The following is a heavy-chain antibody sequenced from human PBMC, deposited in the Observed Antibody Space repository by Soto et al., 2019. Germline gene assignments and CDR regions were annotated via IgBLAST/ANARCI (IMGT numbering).Heavy chain of an antibody. Sequence: GGSLRLSCAASGFTFSSYAMHWVRQAPGKGLEWVAVISYDGSNKYYADSVKGRFTISRDNSKNTLYLQMNSLRAEDTAVYYCARGDRYCGGDCYTGFDYWGQGTLVTVSS. CDR1: GFTFSSYA. CDR2: ISYDGSNK. V-gene: IGHV3-30-3*01. D-gene: IGHD2-21*02. CDR3: ARGDRYCGGDCYTGFDY. J-gene: IGHJ4*02.